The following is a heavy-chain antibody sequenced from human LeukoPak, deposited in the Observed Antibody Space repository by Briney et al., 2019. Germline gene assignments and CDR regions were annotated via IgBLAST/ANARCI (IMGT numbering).Heavy chain of an antibody. Sequence: GGSLRLSCAASGFTFSSYAMSWVRQAPGKGLEWVSAISGSGGSTYYADSVKGRFTISIDNSKNTLYLQMNSLRAEDTAVYYCAKLTDSSGFWLDYWGQGTLVTVSS. V-gene: IGHV3-23*01. CDR3: AKLTDSSGFWLDY. CDR1: GFTFSSYA. D-gene: IGHD6-19*01. CDR2: ISGSGGST. J-gene: IGHJ4*02.